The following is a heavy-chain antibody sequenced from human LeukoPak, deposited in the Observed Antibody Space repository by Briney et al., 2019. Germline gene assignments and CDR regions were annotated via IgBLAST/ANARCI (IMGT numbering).Heavy chain of an antibody. D-gene: IGHD2-15*01. CDR1: GYTFTGHY. V-gene: IGHV1-2*02. CDR2: MNPNSGGT. J-gene: IGHJ4*02. CDR3: ARDLSGGRGTPGPY. Sequence: ASVKVSCKASGYTFTGHYIHWVRQAPGQGLEWMGWMNPNSGGTNYAQNFQGRVTMTRDTSISTAYMELSRLGSDDTALFYCARDLSGGRGTPGPYWGQGTLVTVSS.